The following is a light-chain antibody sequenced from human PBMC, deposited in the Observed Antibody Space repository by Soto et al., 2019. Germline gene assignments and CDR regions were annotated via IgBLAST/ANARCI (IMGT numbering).Light chain of an antibody. CDR2: AAS. CDR1: QAIRNN. Sequence: DFPMTQSPSSLSASAGDRVTITCRASQAIRNNLAWYQQKPGKVPKVLIYAASTLQSGVPSRFSGSGSGTDFTLTINSLQPEDVATYYCQKYNSVPFTFGPGTKVDIK. J-gene: IGKJ3*01. V-gene: IGKV1-27*01. CDR3: QKYNSVPFT.